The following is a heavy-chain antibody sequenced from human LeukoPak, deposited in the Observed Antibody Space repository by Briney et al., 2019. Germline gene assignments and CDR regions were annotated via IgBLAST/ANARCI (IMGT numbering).Heavy chain of an antibody. CDR3: AADSFSRGGNYYYYGMDV. J-gene: IGHJ6*02. Sequence: SVKVSCKASGFTFTSSAMQWVRQARGQRLEWIGWIVAGSGNTNYAQKFQERVTITRDMSTSTAYMELSSLRSEDTAVYYCAADSFSRGGNYYYYGMDVWGQGTTVTVSS. V-gene: IGHV1-58*02. CDR1: GFTFTSSA. CDR2: IVAGSGNT. D-gene: IGHD2/OR15-2a*01.